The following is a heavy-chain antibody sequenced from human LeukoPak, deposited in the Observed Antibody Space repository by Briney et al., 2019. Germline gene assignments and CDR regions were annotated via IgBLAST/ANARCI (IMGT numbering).Heavy chain of an antibody. CDR1: GGSISSYY. CDR3: AIVGDYGSNLFDY. V-gene: IGHV4-59*01. CDR2: SYYSGST. D-gene: IGHD4-23*01. J-gene: IGHJ4*02. Sequence: SAPLSLTCAVAGGSISSYYWSWIRPPPGRGLEWRGYSYYSGSTNCNPSLTSRVTISLDTSKKQFSLKLRSVTAADTAVYYCAIVGDYGSNLFDYWGQGTLVTVSS.